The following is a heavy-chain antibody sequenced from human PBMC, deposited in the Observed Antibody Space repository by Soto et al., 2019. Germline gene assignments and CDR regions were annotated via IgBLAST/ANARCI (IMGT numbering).Heavy chain of an antibody. CDR2: IKSKTDGGTT. Sequence: GGSLRLSCAASGFTFSNAWMNWVRQAPGKGLEWVGRIKSKTDGGTTDYAAPVKGRFTISRDDSKNTLYLQMNSLKTEDTAVYYCTTEFGVVIGYFDYWGQGTLVTVSS. CDR1: GFTFSNAW. J-gene: IGHJ4*02. D-gene: IGHD3-3*01. V-gene: IGHV3-15*07. CDR3: TTEFGVVIGYFDY.